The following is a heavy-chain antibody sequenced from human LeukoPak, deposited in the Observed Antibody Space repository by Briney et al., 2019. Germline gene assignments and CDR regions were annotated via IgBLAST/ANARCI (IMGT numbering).Heavy chain of an antibody. CDR3: AREGRGWYRGVYYYYGLDV. CDR2: IDSDGSTT. J-gene: IGHJ6*02. CDR1: GFTFSNYW. D-gene: IGHD6-19*01. Sequence: GGSLRLSCVVSGFTFSNYWMQWVRQAPAKGLVWVSGIDSDGSTTSYADSVKGRFTISRDNANNMIYLQMNSLRAEDTALYYCAREGRGWYRGVYYYYGLDVWGQGTTVTVSS. V-gene: IGHV3-74*01.